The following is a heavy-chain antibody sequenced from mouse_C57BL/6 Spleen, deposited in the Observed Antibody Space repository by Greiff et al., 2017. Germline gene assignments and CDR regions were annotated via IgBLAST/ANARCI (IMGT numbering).Heavy chain of an antibody. V-gene: IGHV1-26*01. CDR1: GYTFTDYY. CDR2: INPNNGGT. D-gene: IGHD2-5*01. Sequence: VQLQQSGPELVKPGASVKISCKASGYTFTDYYMNWVKQSHGKSLEWIGDINPNNGGTSYNQKFKGKATLTVDKSSSTAYMELRRLTSEDSAVYYCARGKTPYYSNYYAMDYWGQGTSVTVSS. CDR3: ARGKTPYYSNYYAMDY. J-gene: IGHJ4*01.